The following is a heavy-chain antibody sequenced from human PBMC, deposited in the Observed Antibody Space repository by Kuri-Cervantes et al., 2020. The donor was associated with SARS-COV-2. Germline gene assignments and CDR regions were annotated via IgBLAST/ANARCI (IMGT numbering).Heavy chain of an antibody. CDR2: ISASGAST. CDR1: GFTFSSYA. J-gene: IGHJ4*02. D-gene: IGHD6-19*01. V-gene: IGHV3-23*01. Sequence: GGSLRLSCAASGFTFSSYAMSWVRQAPGKGLEWVSVISASGASTYYADSVKGRFTISRDNSKNTRYLQMNSLRAEDTAVYYCAKVGTSIAVSGRFDYWGQGTLVTVSS. CDR3: AKVGTSIAVSGRFDY.